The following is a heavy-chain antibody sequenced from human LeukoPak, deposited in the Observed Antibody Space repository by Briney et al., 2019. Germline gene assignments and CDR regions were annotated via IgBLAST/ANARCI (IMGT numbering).Heavy chain of an antibody. J-gene: IGHJ6*03. V-gene: IGHV1-46*03. D-gene: IGHD3-10*01. Sequence: GASVKVSCKASGYTFTSYYMHLVRQAPGQGLECMGIINPSGGSTSYAQKFQGRVTMTRDTSTSTVYMELSSLRSEDTAVYYCASQERGSGCYGCRGYYYYMDVWGKGTTVTVSS. CDR1: GYTFTSYY. CDR2: INPSGGST. CDR3: ASQERGSGCYGCRGYYYYMDV.